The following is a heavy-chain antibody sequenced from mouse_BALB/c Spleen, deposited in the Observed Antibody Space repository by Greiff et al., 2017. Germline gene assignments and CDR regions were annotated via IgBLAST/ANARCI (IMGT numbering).Heavy chain of an antibody. V-gene: IGHV2-6-7*01. CDR2: IWGDGST. Sequence: QGQLKESGPGLVAPSQSLSITCTVSGFSLTGYGVNWVRQPPGKGLEWLGMIWGDGSTDYNSALKSRLSISKDNSKSQVFLKMNSLQTDDTARYYCARALLRYPYWYFDVWGAGTTVTVSS. D-gene: IGHD1-1*01. J-gene: IGHJ1*01. CDR3: ARALLRYPYWYFDV. CDR1: GFSLTGYG.